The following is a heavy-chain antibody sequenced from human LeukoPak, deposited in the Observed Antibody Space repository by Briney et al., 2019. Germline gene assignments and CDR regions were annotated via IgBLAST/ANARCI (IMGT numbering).Heavy chain of an antibody. V-gene: IGHV4-30-4*01. CDR3: ARTVGTGVFQH. Sequence: PSETLSLTCTVSGGSIRSEDHYWGWVRQPPGKGLEYIGYISHSGSTYYKPSLKSRLTVSMDTAKSQFSLRLTSVTTADTAVYYCARTVGTGVFQHWGQGTLVTVSS. CDR1: GGSIRSEDHY. D-gene: IGHD4-23*01. J-gene: IGHJ1*01. CDR2: ISHSGST.